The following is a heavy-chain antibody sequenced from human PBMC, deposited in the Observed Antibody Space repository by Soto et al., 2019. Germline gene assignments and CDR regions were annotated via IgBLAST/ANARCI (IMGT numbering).Heavy chain of an antibody. CDR3: ARMGDVPYYYYGMDV. CDR2: INAYNGDT. J-gene: IGHJ6*02. D-gene: IGHD3-16*01. CDR1: GYTFTSYG. Sequence: QVQLVQSGAEVKKPGASVKVSCKASGYTFTSYGFSWVRQAPGQGLEWMAWINAYNGDTNYAQNLQGRVTMTTDTSTHTAYMELRSLRPDDTAVYYCARMGDVPYYYYGMDVWGQGTTVTVSS. V-gene: IGHV1-18*01.